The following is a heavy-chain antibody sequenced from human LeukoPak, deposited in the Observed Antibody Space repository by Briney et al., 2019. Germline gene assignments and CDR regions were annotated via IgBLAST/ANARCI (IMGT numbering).Heavy chain of an antibody. CDR3: TTLYYDFWSESYIDASRQ. J-gene: IGHJ4*02. CDR1: GLSVSSNY. Sequence: GGSLRLSCAVSGLSVSSNYITWVRQAPGRGLEWVGRIKRKTDGETVDYAAPVKGRFSISRDDSKETMYLQMNSLKTEDTAVYYCTTLYYDFWSESYIDASRQWGQGTLVTVSS. D-gene: IGHD3-3*01. CDR2: IKRKTDGETV. V-gene: IGHV3-15*01.